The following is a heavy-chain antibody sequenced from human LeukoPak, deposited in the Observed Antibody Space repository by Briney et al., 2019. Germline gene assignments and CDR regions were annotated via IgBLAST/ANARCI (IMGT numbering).Heavy chain of an antibody. CDR1: GYSFTNYW. V-gene: IGHV5-51*01. CDR3: ARWGIAAADNIFDY. CDR2: IYPGDSST. D-gene: IGHD6-13*01. J-gene: IGHJ4*02. Sequence: GESLKISCQASGYSFTNYWIGWVRQMPGKGLEWMGIIYPGDSSTTYSPSFQGQVTISADKSISTAYLQWSSLKASDTAMYYCARWGIAAADNIFDYWGQGTLVTVSS.